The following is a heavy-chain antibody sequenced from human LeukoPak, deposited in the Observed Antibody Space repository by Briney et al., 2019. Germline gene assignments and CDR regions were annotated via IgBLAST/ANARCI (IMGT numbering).Heavy chain of an antibody. Sequence: PGGSLRLSCAASGXTFSSYAMSWVRQAPGKGLEWVSATSGSGGSTYYADSVKGRFTISRDNSKNTLYLQMNSLRAEDTAVYYCAHISSSWPDYWGQGTLVTVSS. V-gene: IGHV3-23*01. D-gene: IGHD6-13*01. CDR1: GXTFSSYA. CDR2: TSGSGGST. J-gene: IGHJ4*02. CDR3: AHISSSWPDY.